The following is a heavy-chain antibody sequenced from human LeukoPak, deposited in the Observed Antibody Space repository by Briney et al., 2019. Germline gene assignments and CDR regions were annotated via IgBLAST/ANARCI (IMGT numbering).Heavy chain of an antibody. CDR2: IYYSGST. CDR3: WLIRVGYCYY. V-gene: IGHV4-39*01. Sequence: SETLSLTCTVSGGSISSSSYCWGWIRQPPGKGLEWIGSIYYSGSTYYNPSLKSRGTISVDTSKNQFSLKLSSVPAAATAGADRWLIRVGYCYYWGEASQVAV. CDR1: GGSISSSSYC. J-gene: IGHJ4*02. D-gene: IGHD3-22*01.